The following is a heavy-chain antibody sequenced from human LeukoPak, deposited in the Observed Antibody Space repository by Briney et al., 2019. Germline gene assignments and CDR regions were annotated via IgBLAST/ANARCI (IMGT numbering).Heavy chain of an antibody. V-gene: IGHV4-34*01. J-gene: IGHJ4*02. CDR2: INHSGST. D-gene: IGHD6-13*01. CDR1: GGSFSGHY. CDR3: ARQSAAAWYYFDY. Sequence: SETLSLTCAVYGGSFSGHYWSWIRQPPGKGLEWIGEINHSGSTNYNPSLESRVTISVDTSKNQFSLKLGSVTAADTAVYYCARQSAAAWYYFDYWGQGTLVTVSS.